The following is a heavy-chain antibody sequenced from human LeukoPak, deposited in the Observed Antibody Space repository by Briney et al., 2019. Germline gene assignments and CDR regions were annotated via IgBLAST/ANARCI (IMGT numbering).Heavy chain of an antibody. Sequence: ASVKVSCKASGYTFTSYGISWVRQAPGQGLEWMGWISAYNGNTNYAQKLQGRATMTTDTSTSTAYMELRSLRSDDTAVYYCARGTHCSSTSCYLDDAFDIWGQGTMVTVSS. CDR2: ISAYNGNT. J-gene: IGHJ3*02. D-gene: IGHD2-2*01. CDR3: ARGTHCSSTSCYLDDAFDI. V-gene: IGHV1-18*01. CDR1: GYTFTSYG.